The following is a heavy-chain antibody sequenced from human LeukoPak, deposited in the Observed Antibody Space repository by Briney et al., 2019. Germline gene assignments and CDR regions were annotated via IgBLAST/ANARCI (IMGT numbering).Heavy chain of an antibody. J-gene: IGHJ4*02. D-gene: IGHD6-19*01. CDR1: GFTFSSYG. Sequence: PGRSLRLSCAASGFTFSSYGMHWVRQAPGKGLEWGAVISYDGSNKYYADSVKGRFTISRDNSKNTLYLQMNSLRAEDTAVYYCAKAGIAVAGTWGIFDYWGQGTLVTVSS. V-gene: IGHV3-30*18. CDR2: ISYDGSNK. CDR3: AKAGIAVAGTWGIFDY.